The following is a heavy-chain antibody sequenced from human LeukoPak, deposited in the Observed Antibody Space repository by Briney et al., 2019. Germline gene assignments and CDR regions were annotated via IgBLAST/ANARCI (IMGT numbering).Heavy chain of an antibody. CDR2: INQDGSEK. J-gene: IGHJ4*02. CDR1: GFTFSSYW. D-gene: IGHD6-25*01. CDR3: AREFGSENDF. Sequence: GGSLRLSCAASGFTFSSYWMNWVRQAPGKGLEWVANINQDGSEKYYVDSVKGRFTISRDNAKNSVYLQMNSLRAEDTAVYYCAREFGSENDFWGQGTLVTVSS. V-gene: IGHV3-7*01.